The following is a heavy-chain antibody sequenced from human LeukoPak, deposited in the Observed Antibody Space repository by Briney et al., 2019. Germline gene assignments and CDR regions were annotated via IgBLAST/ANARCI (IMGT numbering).Heavy chain of an antibody. CDR1: GYTFTGYY. J-gene: IGHJ4*02. D-gene: IGHD2-15*01. V-gene: IGHV1-2*02. CDR3: ARDLRVRYYHSCYPDY. CDR2: INPNSGGT. Sequence: ASVKVSCKASGYTFTGYYMHWVRQAPGQGLEWMGWINPNSGGTNYAQKFQGRVTMTRDTSISTAYMELSRLRSDDTAVYYCARDLRVRYYHSCYPDYWGQGTLVTVSS.